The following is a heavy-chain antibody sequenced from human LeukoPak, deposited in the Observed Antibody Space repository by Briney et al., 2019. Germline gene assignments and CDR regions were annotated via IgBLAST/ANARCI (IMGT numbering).Heavy chain of an antibody. J-gene: IGHJ5*02. CDR2: IYYSGST. CDR3: ASSLDTRTMSFWWFDP. Sequence: PSETLSLTCTVSGGSIRSSTYSWGCFRQSPGKGLEWIGNIYYSGSTYYNPSLKSRVTISVDTSKNQFSPKLSSVTAADTAVYYCASSLDTRTMSFWWFDPWGQGTLVTVSS. CDR1: GGSIRSSTYS. D-gene: IGHD3-10*02. V-gene: IGHV4-39*07.